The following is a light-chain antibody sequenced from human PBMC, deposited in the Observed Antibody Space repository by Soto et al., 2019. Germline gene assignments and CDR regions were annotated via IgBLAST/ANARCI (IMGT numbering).Light chain of an antibody. CDR2: GAS. V-gene: IGKV3-20*01. J-gene: IGKJ1*01. Sequence: EIVLTQSPGTLSLSPGERATLSCRASRSVSNNYVAWYQRKPGQAPRLLIYGASSRATDIPRRFSGSGSGTDFTLTITTLEPEDSAGYYCQQYGSAPPTFGQGSKVESK. CDR3: QQYGSAPPT. CDR1: RSVSNNY.